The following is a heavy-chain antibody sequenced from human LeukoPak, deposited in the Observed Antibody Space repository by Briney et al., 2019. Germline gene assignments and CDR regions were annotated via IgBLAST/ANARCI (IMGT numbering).Heavy chain of an antibody. D-gene: IGHD1-7*01. CDR3: AKNMWVSVVNKELHYFDY. V-gene: IGHV3-30*18. Sequence: GGSLRLSCAASGFTFSSYGMHWVRQAPGKGLEWVAVISYDGSNKYYADSVKGRFTISRDNSKNTLYLQMNSLRAEDTAVYYCAKNMWVSVVNKELHYFDYWGQGTLVTVSS. J-gene: IGHJ4*02. CDR2: ISYDGSNK. CDR1: GFTFSSYG.